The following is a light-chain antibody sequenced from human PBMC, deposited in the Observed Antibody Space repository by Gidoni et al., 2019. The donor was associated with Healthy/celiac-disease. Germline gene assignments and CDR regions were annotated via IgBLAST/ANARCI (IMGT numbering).Light chain of an antibody. CDR1: SLRSYY. CDR3: NSRASSGTPLVV. Sequence: SSELTQDPAVSVALGQTVRITCQGDSLRSYYANWYQQKPGPAPVLLIYGKNNRPSGIPDRFSCSSSGNTASLTIPGAPAEDEADYYCNSRASSGTPLVVFGGGPTLPVL. CDR2: GKN. J-gene: IGLJ2*01. V-gene: IGLV3-19*01.